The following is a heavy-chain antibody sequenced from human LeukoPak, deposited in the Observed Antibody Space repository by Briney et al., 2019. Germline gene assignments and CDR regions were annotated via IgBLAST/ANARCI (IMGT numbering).Heavy chain of an antibody. CDR1: GDSVSSSDYS. CDR3: ATAGSLEYCSSTSCSSYYYYYMDV. CDR2: IYYSGTT. Sequence: PSETLSLTCTVSGDSVSSSDYSWGWIRQPPGKGLEWIGIIYYSGTTYYNPSLKSRVTISVDTSKNQFSLKLSSVTAADTAVYYCATAGSLEYCSSTSCSSYYYYYMDVWGKGTTVTVSS. V-gene: IGHV4-39*07. J-gene: IGHJ6*03. D-gene: IGHD2-2*01.